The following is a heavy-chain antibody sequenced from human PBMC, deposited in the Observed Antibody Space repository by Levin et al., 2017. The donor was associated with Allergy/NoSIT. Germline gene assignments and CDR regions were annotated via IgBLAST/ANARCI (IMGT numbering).Heavy chain of an antibody. D-gene: IGHD1-26*01. CDR1: GFTLRDDE. Sequence: PGGSLRLSCAASGFTLRDDERNWIRQAPGKGLEWVSYISSSGATIYYANSVRGRFTRERDNAKNSLYLQMSSLRADDTAVYYCAKYNGTYDAFDIWGQGTMVTVSS. V-gene: IGHV3-11*01. J-gene: IGHJ3*02. CDR2: ISSSGATI. CDR3: AKYNGTYDAFDI.